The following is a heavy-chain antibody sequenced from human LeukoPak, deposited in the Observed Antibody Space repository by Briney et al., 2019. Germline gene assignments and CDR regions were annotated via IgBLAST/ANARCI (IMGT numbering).Heavy chain of an antibody. Sequence: PSETLSLTCAVYGGSFSGYYWSWIRQPPGKGLEWIGEINHSGSTNYNPSLKSRVTISVDTSKNQFSLKLSSVTAADTAVYYRARGYSYADYWGQGTLVTVSS. CDR3: ARGYSYADY. D-gene: IGHD5-18*01. CDR1: GGSFSGYY. CDR2: INHSGST. J-gene: IGHJ4*02. V-gene: IGHV4-34*01.